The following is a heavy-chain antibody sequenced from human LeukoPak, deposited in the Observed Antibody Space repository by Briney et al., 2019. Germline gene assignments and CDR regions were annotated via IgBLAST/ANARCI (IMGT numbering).Heavy chain of an antibody. D-gene: IGHD6-13*01. CDR1: CGSIVIYW. CDR2: VFDSGGT. CDR3: ARGYSSSWNYFDY. Sequence: SESLSLTCTVACGSIVIYWWSSIRQPPGKGLEWIGYVFDSGGTNYNPSLKSRVTISVDTSKKQFSLKLSSVTAADTAVYYCARGYSSSWNYFDYWGQGTLVTVSS. J-gene: IGHJ4*02. V-gene: IGHV4-59*01.